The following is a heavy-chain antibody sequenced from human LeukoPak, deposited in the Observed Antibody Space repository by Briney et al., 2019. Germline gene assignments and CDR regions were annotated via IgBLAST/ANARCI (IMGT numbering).Heavy chain of an antibody. Sequence: ASVKVSCKASGYTFTGYYMHWVRQAPGQGLEWMGLINPGGGNTNYAQNFQGRVTMTRDTSASTVYMELSSLRSEDTAIYYCARIRDGYYDAYDIWGQGTVVTVPS. D-gene: IGHD5-24*01. CDR3: ARIRDGYYDAYDI. CDR1: GYTFTGYY. J-gene: IGHJ3*02. CDR2: INPGGGNT. V-gene: IGHV1-46*01.